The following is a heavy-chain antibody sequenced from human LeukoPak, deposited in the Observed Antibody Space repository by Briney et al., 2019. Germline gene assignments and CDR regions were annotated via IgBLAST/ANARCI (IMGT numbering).Heavy chain of an antibody. V-gene: IGHV4-59*01. CDR1: GGSISSYY. D-gene: IGHD6-19*01. CDR2: IYYSGST. J-gene: IGHJ5*02. CDR3: AREPTPQSWFDP. Sequence: SETLSLTCTVSGGSISSYYWSWIRQPPGKGLEWIGYIYYSGSTNYNPSLKSRVTISVDTSKNQFSLRLSSVTAADTAVYYCAREPTPQSWFDPWGQGTLVTVSS.